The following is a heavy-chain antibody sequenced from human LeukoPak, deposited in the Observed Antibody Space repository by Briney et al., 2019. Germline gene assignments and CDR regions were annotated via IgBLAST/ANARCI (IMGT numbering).Heavy chain of an antibody. Sequence: ASVKVSCKASGYTFTSYGISWVRQAPGQGLEWMGRISAYNGNTNYAQKLQGRVTMTTDTSTSTAYMELRSLRSDDTAVYYCARGDDILTGYFRGFDYWGQGTLVTVSS. J-gene: IGHJ4*02. V-gene: IGHV1-18*01. CDR2: ISAYNGNT. CDR3: ARGDDILTGYFRGFDY. CDR1: GYTFTSYG. D-gene: IGHD3-9*01.